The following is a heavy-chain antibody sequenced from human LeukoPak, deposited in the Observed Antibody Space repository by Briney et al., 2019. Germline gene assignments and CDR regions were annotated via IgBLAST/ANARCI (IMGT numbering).Heavy chain of an antibody. Sequence: SETLSLTCTVSGGSISSGDYYWSWIRQLPGKGLEWIGYIYNNGRTYYNPSLKSRVTISVDTSKNLFSLKVSSVTAADAAVYYCARGRSSSWSSFDYWGQGTLVTVSS. CDR2: IYNNGRT. J-gene: IGHJ4*02. CDR3: ARGRSSSWSSFDY. D-gene: IGHD6-13*01. CDR1: GGSISSGDYY. V-gene: IGHV4-30-4*01.